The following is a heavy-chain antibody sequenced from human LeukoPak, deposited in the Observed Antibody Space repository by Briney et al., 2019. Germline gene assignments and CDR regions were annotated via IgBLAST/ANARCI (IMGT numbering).Heavy chain of an antibody. CDR2: ISGSSSYI. CDR1: GFTLSSYI. V-gene: IGHV3-21*06. CDR3: VRDVGAVRGEVYFDY. D-gene: IGHD3-16*01. J-gene: IGHJ4*02. Sequence: GGSLRLSCAASGFTLSSYIMNWVRQAPGKGLEWVSSISGSSSYIYYADSVKRRFTISRDNTKNLLYLEMNSLRAEDTAMYYCVRDVGAVRGEVYFDYWGQGTLVTVSS.